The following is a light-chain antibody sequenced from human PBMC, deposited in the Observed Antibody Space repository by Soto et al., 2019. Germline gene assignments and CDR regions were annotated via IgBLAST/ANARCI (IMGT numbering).Light chain of an antibody. CDR2: GES. V-gene: IGKV3-20*01. CDR3: QQYGSSGT. CDR1: QSVSNNY. J-gene: IGKJ1*01. Sequence: EIVLTQSPGTLSLSPGERATLSCRASQSVSNNYLAWYQQKPGQAPRLLIYGESNRSTGIPDRFSGSGSGTDFTLTISRLEPEDFAVYYCQQYGSSGTFGQGTRWIS.